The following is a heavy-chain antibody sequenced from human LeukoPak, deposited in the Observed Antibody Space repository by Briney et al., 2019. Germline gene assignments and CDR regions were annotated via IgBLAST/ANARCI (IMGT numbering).Heavy chain of an antibody. J-gene: IGHJ3*02. CDR2: ISYDESNK. CDR1: GFTFSSYS. Sequence: GGSLRLSCAASGFTFSSYSMNWVRQAPGKGLEWVAVISYDESNKFYADSVKGRFTISRDNSKNTLYLRMNSPRAEDTAVYYCARPKYSGYDWDAFDIWGPGTMVTVSS. V-gene: IGHV3-30-3*01. CDR3: ARPKYSGYDWDAFDI. D-gene: IGHD5-12*01.